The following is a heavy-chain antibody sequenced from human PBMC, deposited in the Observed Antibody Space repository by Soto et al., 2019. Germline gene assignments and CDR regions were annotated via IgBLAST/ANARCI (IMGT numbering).Heavy chain of an antibody. J-gene: IGHJ4*02. CDR2: IYYSGST. V-gene: IGHV4-59*01. Sequence: SETLSLTCTVSGGSISSYYWSWIRQPPGEGLEWIGYIYYSGSTNYNPSLKSRVTISVDTSKNQFSLKLSSVTAADTAVYYCARGPYYYGSGSPSWLDYWGQGTLVTVSS. CDR3: ARGPYYYGSGSPSWLDY. D-gene: IGHD3-10*01. CDR1: GGSISSYY.